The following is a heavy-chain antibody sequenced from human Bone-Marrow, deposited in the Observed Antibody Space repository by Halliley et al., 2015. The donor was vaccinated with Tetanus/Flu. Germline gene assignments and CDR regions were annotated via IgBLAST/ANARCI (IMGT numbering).Heavy chain of an antibody. CDR1: GGSTSSGYY. Sequence: TLSLTCTVSGGSTSSGYYWGWIRQPPGKGLEWIGSLYYSGSTYYNPSLKSRVSISVDTSKNHLSLNLNSVTAADTAVYYCARHYRHWLFDYWGQGTLVTVPS. CDR2: LYYSGST. D-gene: IGHD3-16*02. CDR3: ARHYRHWLFDY. V-gene: IGHV4-39*01. J-gene: IGHJ4*02.